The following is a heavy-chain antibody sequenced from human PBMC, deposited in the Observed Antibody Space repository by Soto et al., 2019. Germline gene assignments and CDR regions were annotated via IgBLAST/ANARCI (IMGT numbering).Heavy chain of an antibody. Sequence: QVQLVQSGAEVKKPGASVKVSCKASGYTFTGYYMHWVRQAPGQGLEWMGWINPNSGGANYAQKFQGWVTMTRDTSISTAYMELSRLRSDDTAVYYCARDIQEDGSGYSPWGQGTLVTVSS. J-gene: IGHJ5*02. CDR1: GYTFTGYY. D-gene: IGHD5-12*01. CDR2: INPNSGGA. V-gene: IGHV1-2*04. CDR3: ARDIQEDGSGYSP.